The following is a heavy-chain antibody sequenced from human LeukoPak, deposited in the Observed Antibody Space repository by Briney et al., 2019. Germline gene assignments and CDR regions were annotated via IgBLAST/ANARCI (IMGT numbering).Heavy chain of an antibody. V-gene: IGHV3-23*01. J-gene: IGHJ4*02. CDR3: AKDKGGSYVNLLSWFDY. D-gene: IGHD3-16*01. CDR2: ISGSGGST. Sequence: GGSLRLSCAAPGFTFSSYGMSWVRQAPGKGLEWVSGISGSGGSTYYADSVKGRFTISRDNSKNTLYLQMNSLRAEDTALYYCAKDKGGSYVNLLSWFDYWGQGTLVTVSS. CDR1: GFTFSSYG.